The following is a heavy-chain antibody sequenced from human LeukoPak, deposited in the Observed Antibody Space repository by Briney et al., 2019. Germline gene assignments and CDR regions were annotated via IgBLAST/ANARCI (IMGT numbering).Heavy chain of an antibody. CDR1: GGTFSSYA. CDR3: ASAPIRGYSGYDTFDY. CDR2: IIPIFGTA. J-gene: IGHJ4*02. V-gene: IGHV1-69*13. D-gene: IGHD5-12*01. Sequence: SVKVSCKASGGTFSSYAVSWVRQAPGQGLEWMGGIIPIFGTANYAQKFQGRVTITADESTSTAYMELSSLRSEDTAVYYCASAPIRGYSGYDTFDYWGQGTLVTVSS.